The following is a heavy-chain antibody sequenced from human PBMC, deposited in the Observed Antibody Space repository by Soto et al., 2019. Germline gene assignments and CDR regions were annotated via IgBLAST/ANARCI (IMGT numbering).Heavy chain of an antibody. CDR1: GFTFSDYY. V-gene: IGHV3-7*04. J-gene: IGHJ3*02. Sequence: GGSLRLSCAASGFTFSDYYMSWIRQAPGKGLEWVANIKKNASKNFYVDSVKGRFTISRDNAKNSLYLQMNSLRVEDTAVYYCARDSGPRGYDAFDIWGQGTMVTVSS. CDR3: ARDSGPRGYDAFDI. D-gene: IGHD2-8*02. CDR2: IKKNASKN.